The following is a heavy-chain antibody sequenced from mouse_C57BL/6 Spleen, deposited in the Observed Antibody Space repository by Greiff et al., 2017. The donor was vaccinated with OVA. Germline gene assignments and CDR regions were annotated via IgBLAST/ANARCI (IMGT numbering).Heavy chain of an antibody. CDR1: GYSFTSYY. V-gene: IGHV1-66*01. D-gene: IGHD2-4*01. CDR3: ARRGYDYDEDYAMDY. CDR2: IYPGSGNT. Sequence: VQLQQSGPELVKPGASVKISCKASGYSFTSYYIHWVKQRPGQGLEWIGWIYPGSGNTKYNEKFKGKATLTADTSSSTAYMQLSSLTSEDSAVYYCARRGYDYDEDYAMDYWGQGTSVTVSS. J-gene: IGHJ4*01.